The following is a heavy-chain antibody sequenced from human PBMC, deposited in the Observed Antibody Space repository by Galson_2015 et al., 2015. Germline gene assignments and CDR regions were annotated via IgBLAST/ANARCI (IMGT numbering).Heavy chain of an antibody. Sequence: LRLSCAASGFPVSSKYMSWVRQAPGKGLEWVSVIYSGGSTYYADSVKGRFTISRDNSTNTLYLQMNSLRAEDTAVYYCARDGCSGGSCYPYYYGMDVWGQGTTVTVSS. D-gene: IGHD2-15*01. CDR1: GFPVSSKY. V-gene: IGHV3-53*01. CDR3: ARDGCSGGSCYPYYYGMDV. CDR2: IYSGGST. J-gene: IGHJ6*02.